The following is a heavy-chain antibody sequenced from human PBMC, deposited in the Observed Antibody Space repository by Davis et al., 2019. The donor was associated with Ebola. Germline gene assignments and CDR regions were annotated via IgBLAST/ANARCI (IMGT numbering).Heavy chain of an antibody. V-gene: IGHV3-30-3*01. D-gene: IGHD3-22*01. Sequence: GESLKISCAASGFTFSSYAMHWVRQAPGKGLEWVAVISYDGSNKYYADSVKGRFTISRDNSKNTLYLQMNSLRAEDTAVYYCARSDYYYDSSGYYYYYYGMDVWGQGTTVTVSS. CDR1: GFTFSSYA. CDR2: ISYDGSNK. CDR3: ARSDYYYDSSGYYYYYYGMDV. J-gene: IGHJ6*02.